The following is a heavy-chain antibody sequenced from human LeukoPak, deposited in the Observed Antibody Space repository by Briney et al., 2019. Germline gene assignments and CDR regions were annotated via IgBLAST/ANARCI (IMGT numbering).Heavy chain of an antibody. CDR1: GYTFTSYG. Sequence: ASVKVSCKASGYTFTSYGISWVRQAPGQGLEWMGWISAYNGNTNYAQKLQGRVTMTTDTSTSTAYMELRSLRSDDTAVYYCARLSRVAAAGTGFDYWGQGTLVTASS. CDR3: ARLSRVAAAGTGFDY. V-gene: IGHV1-18*01. CDR2: ISAYNGNT. D-gene: IGHD6-13*01. J-gene: IGHJ4*02.